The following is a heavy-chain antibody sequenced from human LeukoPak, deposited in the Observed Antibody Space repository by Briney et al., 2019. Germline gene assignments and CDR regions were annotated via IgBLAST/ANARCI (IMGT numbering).Heavy chain of an antibody. Sequence: PGGSLRLSCAASGFTFSSYGMHWVRQAPGKGLEWVAVISYDGSNKYYADSVKGRFTISRDNSKNTLYLQMNSLRAEDTAVYYCAKDRHYGGTCIDSWGQGTLVTVSS. CDR1: GFTFSSYG. D-gene: IGHD4-23*01. V-gene: IGHV3-30*18. CDR3: AKDRHYGGTCIDS. J-gene: IGHJ4*02. CDR2: ISYDGSNK.